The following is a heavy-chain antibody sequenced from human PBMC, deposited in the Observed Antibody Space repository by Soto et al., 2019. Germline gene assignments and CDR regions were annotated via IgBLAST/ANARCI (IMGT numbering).Heavy chain of an antibody. Sequence: PGGSLRLSCAASGFTFSSYWMSGVRQAPGKGLEWVADIKNDGSEKYYVDSVKGRFTISRDNAKNSLYLQMNSLRAEDTAVYYCARDRYSYYDFWSGSLPYYYYGMDVWGQGTTVTVSS. CDR2: IKNDGSEK. V-gene: IGHV3-7*01. J-gene: IGHJ6*02. CDR3: ARDRYSYYDFWSGSLPYYYYGMDV. D-gene: IGHD3-3*01. CDR1: GFTFSSYW.